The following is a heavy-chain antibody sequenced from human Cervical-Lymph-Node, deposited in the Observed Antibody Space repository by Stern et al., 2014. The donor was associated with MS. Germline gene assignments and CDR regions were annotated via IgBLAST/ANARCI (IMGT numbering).Heavy chain of an antibody. V-gene: IGHV3-7*01. Sequence: MQLVQSGGGLVQPGGSLRLSCAASGFTFSSYWMSWVRQAPGKGLEWVANIKQDGSEKYCVDSVRGRFTISRDNAKNSLYLQMNSLRAEDTAVYYCARNGHYYYALDVWGQGTTVTVSS. CDR1: GFTFSSYW. J-gene: IGHJ6*02. CDR2: IKQDGSEK. CDR3: ARNGHYYYALDV.